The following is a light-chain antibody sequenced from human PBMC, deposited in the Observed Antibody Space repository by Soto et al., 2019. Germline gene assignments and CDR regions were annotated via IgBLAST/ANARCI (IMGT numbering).Light chain of an antibody. J-gene: IGKJ5*01. CDR2: NAY. Sequence: EVVLTQSPVNLSLSPGERATLSCRASQSFRGLLAWYQQKPGQAPRLLIYNAYNTATGIPPRFSGSGSGTDFTLTISSLEPEDPAVYYCQKRHMWPITFGQGTRLEIK. CDR3: QKRHMWPIT. V-gene: IGKV3-11*01. CDR1: QSFRGL.